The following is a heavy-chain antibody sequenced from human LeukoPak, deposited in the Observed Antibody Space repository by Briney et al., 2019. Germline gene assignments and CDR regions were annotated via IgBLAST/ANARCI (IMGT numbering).Heavy chain of an antibody. V-gene: IGHV3-9*01. D-gene: IGHD6-13*01. Sequence: SLRLSCAASGFTFDDYAMHWVRQAPGKGLEWVSGISWNSGSIGYADSVKGRFTISRDNAKNSLYLQMNSLRAEDTALYYCAKDLYSGSEGSGMDVWGQGTTVTVSS. CDR1: GFTFDDYA. CDR3: AKDLYSGSEGSGMDV. J-gene: IGHJ6*02. CDR2: ISWNSGSI.